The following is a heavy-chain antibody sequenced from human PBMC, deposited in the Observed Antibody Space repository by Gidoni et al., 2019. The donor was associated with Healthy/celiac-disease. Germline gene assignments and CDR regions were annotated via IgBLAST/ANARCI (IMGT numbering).Heavy chain of an antibody. Sequence: QVQLVQSGAEVKKPGASVKASCKASGYTFTSYAMHWVRQAPGQRLEWMGWINAGNGNTKYSQKFQGRVTITRDTSASTAYMELSSLRSEDTAVYYCARSNARLRYGDYVFYWGQGTLVTVSS. CDR1: GYTFTSYA. V-gene: IGHV1-3*01. CDR3: ARSNARLRYGDYVFY. D-gene: IGHD4-17*01. CDR2: INAGNGNT. J-gene: IGHJ4*02.